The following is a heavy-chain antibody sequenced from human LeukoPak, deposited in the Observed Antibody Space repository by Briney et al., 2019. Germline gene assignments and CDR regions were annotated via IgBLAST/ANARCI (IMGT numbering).Heavy chain of an antibody. J-gene: IGHJ4*02. D-gene: IGHD2/OR15-2a*01. Sequence: GGSLRLSCAASGFTFNYYAMNWVRQAPGKGLEWVSAILGGGDTTSYADSVKGRFTISRDNSKNTLYLQMNSLRAEDTAVYYCAKDPFYYWGQGTLVTVSS. V-gene: IGHV3-23*01. CDR2: ILGGGDTT. CDR3: AKDPFYY. CDR1: GFTFNYYA.